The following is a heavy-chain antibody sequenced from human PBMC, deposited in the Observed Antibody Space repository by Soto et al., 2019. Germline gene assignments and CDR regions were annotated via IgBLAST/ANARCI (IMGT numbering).Heavy chain of an antibody. CDR2: IVVGGGNT. Sequence: SVKVSCKASGFTFTSSAVQWVRQARGQRLEWIGWIVVGGGNTNYAQKFQERVTITRDMSTSTAYMELSSLRSEDTAVYYCAVGRDGYNDYFDYWGQGTLVTVSS. J-gene: IGHJ4*02. CDR3: AVGRDGYNDYFDY. D-gene: IGHD5-12*01. CDR1: GFTFTSSA. V-gene: IGHV1-58*01.